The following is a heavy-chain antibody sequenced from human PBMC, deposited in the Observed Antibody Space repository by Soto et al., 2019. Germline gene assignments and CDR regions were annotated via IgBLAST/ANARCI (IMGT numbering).Heavy chain of an antibody. D-gene: IGHD6-13*01. Sequence: SETLSLTCTVSGGSISSYYWSWIRQPPGKGLEWIGYIYYSESTNYNPSLKSRVTISVDTSKYQFSLKLSSVTAADTDVYYCARVYLKAAAGMRYFDYWGQGTLVTVSS. CDR1: GGSISSYY. CDR3: ARVYLKAAAGMRYFDY. V-gene: IGHV4-59*01. J-gene: IGHJ4*02. CDR2: IYYSEST.